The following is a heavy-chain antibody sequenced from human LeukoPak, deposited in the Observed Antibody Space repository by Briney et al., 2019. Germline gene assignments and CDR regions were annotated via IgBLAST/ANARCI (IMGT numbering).Heavy chain of an antibody. Sequence: KTSETLSLTCTVSGGSISSYYWSWIRQPAGKGLEWIGRIYTSGSTNYNPSLKSRVTMSVDTSKDQFSLKLSSVTAADTAVYYCAHTYYYGSGRYYFDYWGQGTLVTVSS. V-gene: IGHV4-4*07. CDR3: AHTYYYGSGRYYFDY. CDR2: IYTSGST. D-gene: IGHD3-10*01. J-gene: IGHJ4*02. CDR1: GGSISSYY.